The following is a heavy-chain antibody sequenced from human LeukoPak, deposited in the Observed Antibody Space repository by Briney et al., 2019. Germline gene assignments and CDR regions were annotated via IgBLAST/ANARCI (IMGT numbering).Heavy chain of an antibody. CDR2: IRYDGSNK. Sequence: PGGSLRLSCAASGFTFSSHGMHWVRQAPGKGLEWVAFIRYDGSNKYYADSVKGRFTISRDNSKNTLYLQMNSLRAEDTAVYYCAKDYVEMATIRAPDYWGQGTLVTVSS. CDR1: GFTFSSHG. CDR3: AKDYVEMATIRAPDY. D-gene: IGHD5-24*01. V-gene: IGHV3-30*02. J-gene: IGHJ4*02.